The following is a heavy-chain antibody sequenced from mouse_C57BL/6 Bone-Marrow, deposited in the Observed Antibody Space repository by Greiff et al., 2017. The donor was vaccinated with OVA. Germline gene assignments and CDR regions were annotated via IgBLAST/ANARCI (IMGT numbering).Heavy chain of an antibody. CDR1: GFNIKDDY. CDR3: SAYYDGSSPPYYYAMDY. CDR2: IDPENGDT. Sequence: EVQLQQSGAELVRPGASVKLSCTASGFNIKDDYMHWVKQRPEQGLEWIGWIDPENGDTEYATKFQGKATITADTSSNTAYLQLSSLTSEDTAVSYCSAYYDGSSPPYYYAMDYWGQGTSVTVSS. J-gene: IGHJ4*01. V-gene: IGHV14-4*01. D-gene: IGHD1-1*01.